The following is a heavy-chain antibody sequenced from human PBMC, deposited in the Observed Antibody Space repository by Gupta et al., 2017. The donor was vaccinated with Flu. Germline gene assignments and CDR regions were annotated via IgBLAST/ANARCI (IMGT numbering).Heavy chain of an antibody. D-gene: IGHD2-21*01. V-gene: IGHV4-59*01. CDR3: ARGELWPKNWFDP. CDR2: IYYSGST. Sequence: QVQLQESGPGLVKPSETLSLTCTVSGGSISSYYWSWIRQPPGKGLEWIGYIYYSGSTNYNPSLKSRVTISVDTSKNQFSLKLSSVTAADTAVYYCARGELWPKNWFDPWGQGTLVTVSS. CDR1: GGSISSYY. J-gene: IGHJ5*02.